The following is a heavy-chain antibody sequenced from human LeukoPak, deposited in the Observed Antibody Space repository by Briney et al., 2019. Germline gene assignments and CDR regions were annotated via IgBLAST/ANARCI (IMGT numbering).Heavy chain of an antibody. CDR2: IYYSGST. Sequence: SETLSLTCAVSGYSISSGHYWGWIRQPPGKGLEWIGSIYYSGSTYYNPSLKSRVTLSVDTSKNQFSLKLSSMTAADTAVYYCARSPDTAMMDYWGQGTLVTVSS. V-gene: IGHV4-38-2*01. CDR1: GYSISSGHY. D-gene: IGHD5-18*01. CDR3: ARSPDTAMMDY. J-gene: IGHJ4*02.